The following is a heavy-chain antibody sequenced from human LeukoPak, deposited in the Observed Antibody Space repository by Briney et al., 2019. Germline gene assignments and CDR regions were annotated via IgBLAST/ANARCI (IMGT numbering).Heavy chain of an antibody. V-gene: IGHV1-18*01. J-gene: IGHJ6*03. D-gene: IGHD3-3*01. CDR1: GYTFTSYG. Sequence: ASVKVSCKASGYTFTSYGISWVRQAPGQGPEWMGWISAYNGNTNYAQKLQGRVTMTTDTSTSTAYMELRSLRSDDTAVYYCARGVPYYDFWSMHYYYYYMDVWGKGTTVTVSS. CDR2: ISAYNGNT. CDR3: ARGVPYYDFWSMHYYYYYMDV.